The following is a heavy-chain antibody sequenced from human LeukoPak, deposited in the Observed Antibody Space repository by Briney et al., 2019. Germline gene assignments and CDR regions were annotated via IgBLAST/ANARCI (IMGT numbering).Heavy chain of an antibody. D-gene: IGHD5-18*01. CDR2: IRYDGSNK. Sequence: GGSLRLSCAASGFTFSSYGMHWVRQAPGKGLEWVAFIRYDGSNKYYADSVKGRFTISRDNSKNTLYLQMNGLRAEDTAVYYCANLGYSYGDYWGQGTLVTVSS. J-gene: IGHJ4*02. CDR1: GFTFSSYG. CDR3: ANLGYSYGDY. V-gene: IGHV3-30*02.